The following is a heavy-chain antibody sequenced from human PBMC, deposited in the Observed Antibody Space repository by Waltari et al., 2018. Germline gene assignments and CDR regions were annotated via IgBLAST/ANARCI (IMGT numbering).Heavy chain of an antibody. CDR1: GFTFSSYA. CDR3: AKNRRIAVAGTSTFDY. J-gene: IGHJ4*02. Sequence: EVQLLESGGGLVQPGGSLRLSCAASGFTFSSYALRWVRKAPGKGLEWVSAISGSGGSTYYADSVKGRFTISRDNSKNTLYLQMNSLRAEDTAVYYCAKNRRIAVAGTSTFDYWGQGTLVTVSS. V-gene: IGHV3-23*01. D-gene: IGHD6-19*01. CDR2: ISGSGGST.